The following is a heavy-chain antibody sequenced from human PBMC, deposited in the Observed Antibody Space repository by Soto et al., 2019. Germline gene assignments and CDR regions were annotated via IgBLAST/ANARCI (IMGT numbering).Heavy chain of an antibody. J-gene: IGHJ6*02. CDR1: GFTFSNAW. CDR3: APMGV. V-gene: IGHV3-23*01. Sequence: GGSLRLSCAASGFTFSNAWMNWVRQAPGKGLEWVSAISGSDNSTYYADSVKGRFIISRDKSKNTLYLQMSSLRADDTAVYYCAPMGVWGQGTTVTVSS. CDR2: ISGSDNST.